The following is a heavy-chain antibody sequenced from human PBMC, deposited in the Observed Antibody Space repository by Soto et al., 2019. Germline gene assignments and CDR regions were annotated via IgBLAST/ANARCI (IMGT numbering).Heavy chain of an antibody. J-gene: IGHJ4*02. CDR1: GFTFGSYV. CDR3: ARTYYYDSTGYYRTFDY. D-gene: IGHD3-22*01. CDR2: AGPSGSST. V-gene: IGHV3-23*01. Sequence: PGGSLRLSCAASGFTFGSYVMSWVRLAPGKGLEWVSVAGPSGSSTFYADSVRGRFTISRDNVENTLYLQMNSMRVADTALYFCARTYYYDSTGYYRTFDYWGQGTLVTVSS.